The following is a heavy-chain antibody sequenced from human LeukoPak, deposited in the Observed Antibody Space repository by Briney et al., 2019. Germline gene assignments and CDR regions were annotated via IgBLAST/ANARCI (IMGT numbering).Heavy chain of an antibody. CDR3: ARNTTDRFFDY. J-gene: IGHJ4*02. CDR2: IYHSGST. Sequence: SETLSLTCAVSGSSISSDYYWGWFRQPPGKGLEWIGSIYHSGSTSYNPSLKSRVTISVDTSQNQLSLNLNSVTAADTAVYYCARNTTDRFFDYWGQGTLVTVSS. CDR1: GSSISSDYY. V-gene: IGHV4-38-2*01. D-gene: IGHD4-17*01.